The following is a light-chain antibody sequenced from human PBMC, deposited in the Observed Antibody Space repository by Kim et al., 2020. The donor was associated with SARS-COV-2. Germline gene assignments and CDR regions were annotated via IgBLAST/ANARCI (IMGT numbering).Light chain of an antibody. Sequence: VPPGQTASITYSGDKLGDKYACCYQQKPGQSPVLVIYQDSKRPSGIPERFSGSNSGNTATLTISGTQAMDEADYYCQAWDSSTVVFGGGTQLTVL. CDR2: QDS. CDR1: KLGDKY. CDR3: QAWDSSTVV. J-gene: IGLJ2*01. V-gene: IGLV3-1*01.